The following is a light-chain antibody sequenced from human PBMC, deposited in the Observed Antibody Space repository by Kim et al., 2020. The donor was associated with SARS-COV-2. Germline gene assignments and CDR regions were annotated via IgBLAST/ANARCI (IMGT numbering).Light chain of an antibody. CDR1: QSISSW. J-gene: IGKJ2*01. V-gene: IGKV1-5*03. CDR3: QQYNSYSGT. CDR2: KAS. Sequence: SASVGDRGTITCRASQSISSWLAWYQQKPGKAPKLLIYKASSLESGVPSTFSGSGSGTEFTLTISSLQPDDFATYYCQQYNSYSGTLGQGTKLEI.